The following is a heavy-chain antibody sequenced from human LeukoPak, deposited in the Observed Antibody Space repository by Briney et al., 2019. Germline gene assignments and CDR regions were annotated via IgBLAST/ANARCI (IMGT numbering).Heavy chain of an antibody. CDR2: IWYDGSNK. V-gene: IGHV3-33*01. Sequence: GGTLRLSCAASGFTFSSYGMHWVRQAPGKGLEWVAVIWYDGSNKYYADSVKGRFTISRENSKNTLYLQMNSLRAEDTAVYYCARVRYSSSSDNYFDYWGQGTLVTVSS. J-gene: IGHJ4*02. CDR1: GFTFSSYG. CDR3: ARVRYSSSSDNYFDY. D-gene: IGHD6-6*01.